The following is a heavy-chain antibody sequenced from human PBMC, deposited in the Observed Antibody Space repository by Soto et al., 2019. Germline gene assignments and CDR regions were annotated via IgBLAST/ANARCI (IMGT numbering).Heavy chain of an antibody. Sequence: QVQLVQSGAEVKKPGASVKLSCKASGYTFTSFSMHWVRQAPGQRIEWMGWISTDNGNTRYSQNFQGRVTITKDTSATTVYMEVNGLRSEDNAIYYCARDDGDLDYWGQGTLVTVSS. CDR1: GYTFTSFS. D-gene: IGHD4-17*01. CDR2: ISTDNGNT. V-gene: IGHV1-3*04. CDR3: ARDDGDLDY. J-gene: IGHJ4*02.